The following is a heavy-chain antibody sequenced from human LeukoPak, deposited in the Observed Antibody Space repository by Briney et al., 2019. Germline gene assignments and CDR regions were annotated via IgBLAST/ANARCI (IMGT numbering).Heavy chain of an antibody. V-gene: IGHV4-31*03. J-gene: IGHJ4*02. CDR3: ARADNLNAFDY. CDR1: GGSISSGGYF. D-gene: IGHD1-1*01. CDR2: ISYSGST. Sequence: PSETLSLTCTVSGGSISSGGYFWTWIRQHPGKGLEWIGSISYSGSTYYNPSLKSRVAISVDSSKNQFSLKLSSVTAADTAVYYCARADNLNAFDYWGQGTLATVSS.